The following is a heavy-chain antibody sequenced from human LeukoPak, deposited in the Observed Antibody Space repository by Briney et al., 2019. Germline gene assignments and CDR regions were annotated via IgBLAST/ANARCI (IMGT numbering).Heavy chain of an antibody. Sequence: PGGSLRLSCVASGFSFSDYYMSWIRQAPGTGLEWVSSISESGRYIYFRASLKGRFTVSRDNAENSLYLQMNGLRVEDTAVYYCARGHSGSYQRTDAFDIWGRGTLVTVPS. CDR2: ISESGRYI. CDR3: ARGHSGSYQRTDAFDI. V-gene: IGHV3-11*04. J-gene: IGHJ3*02. CDR1: GFSFSDYY. D-gene: IGHD1-26*01.